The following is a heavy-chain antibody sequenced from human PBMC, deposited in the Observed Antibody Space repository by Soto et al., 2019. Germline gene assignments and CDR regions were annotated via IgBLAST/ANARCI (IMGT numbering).Heavy chain of an antibody. Sequence: PSETLSLTCTVSGASISTTNYYWGWVRQPPGKGLDWIGNIYYGGTTYYNPSLKSRVTISVDTSKNHFSLKVNSVTAADTAVYYCATFAVPASRHTDFDFWGRGTLVTVSS. CDR3: ATFAVPASRHTDFDF. CDR1: GASISTTNYY. D-gene: IGHD2-21*02. V-gene: IGHV4-39*02. CDR2: IYYGGTT. J-gene: IGHJ4*02.